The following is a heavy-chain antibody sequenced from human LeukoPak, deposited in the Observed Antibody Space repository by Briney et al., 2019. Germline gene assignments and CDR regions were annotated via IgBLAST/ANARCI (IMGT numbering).Heavy chain of an antibody. CDR2: IIPIFGTA. D-gene: IGHD3-10*01. CDR1: GGTFSSYA. Sequence: SVKVSCKASGGTFSSYAISWVRQAPGQGLEWMGGIIPIFGTANYAQKFQGRVTITADESTSTAYMELSSLRSEDTAVYYCARDGRNSRPTYRGVTLDYWGQGTLVTVSS. V-gene: IGHV1-69*13. CDR3: ARDGRNSRPTYRGVTLDY. J-gene: IGHJ4*02.